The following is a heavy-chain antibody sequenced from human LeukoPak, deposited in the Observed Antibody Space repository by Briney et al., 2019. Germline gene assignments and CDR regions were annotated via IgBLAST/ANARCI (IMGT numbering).Heavy chain of an antibody. D-gene: IGHD6-19*01. V-gene: IGHV4-34*01. CDR1: GGSFSGYY. CDR2: INHSGST. CDR3: ARVAVAGTCDY. J-gene: IGHJ4*02. Sequence: SETLSLTCAVYGGSFSGYYWSWIRQPPGKGLEWIGEINHSGSTNYNPSLKGRVTISVDTSKNQFSLKLSSVTAADTAVYYCARVAVAGTCDYWGQGTLVTVSS.